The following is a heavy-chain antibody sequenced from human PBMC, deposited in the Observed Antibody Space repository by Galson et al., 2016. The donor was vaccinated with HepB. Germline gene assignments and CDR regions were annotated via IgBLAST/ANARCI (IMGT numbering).Heavy chain of an antibody. CDR2: VFYSGDT. CDR1: GGSINDRFY. J-gene: IGHJ4*02. CDR3: ARGRKAAAGDRGLDY. V-gene: IGHV4-39*01. Sequence: SETLSLTCTVSGGSINDRFYWGWIRQPPGKGLEWIGSVFYSGDTYHNPSFESRATLSVDTSKNQVSLNLNSVTAADTALYFCARGRKAAAGDRGLDYWGQGTLVNGAS. D-gene: IGHD6-13*01.